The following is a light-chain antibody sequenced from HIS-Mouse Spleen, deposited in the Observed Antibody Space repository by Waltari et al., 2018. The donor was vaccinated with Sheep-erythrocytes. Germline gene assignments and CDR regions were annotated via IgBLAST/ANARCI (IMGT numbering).Light chain of an antibody. Sequence: QSALTQPRSVSGSPGQSVTIPCTGTSRDVGVYHYSSWYQQHPGKAPKLMIYDVSKRPSGVPDRFSGSKSGNTASLTISGLQAEDEADYYCCSYAGSYNYVFGTGTKVTVL. J-gene: IGLJ1*01. CDR2: DVS. CDR3: CSYAGSYNYV. V-gene: IGLV2-11*01. CDR1: SRDVGVYHY.